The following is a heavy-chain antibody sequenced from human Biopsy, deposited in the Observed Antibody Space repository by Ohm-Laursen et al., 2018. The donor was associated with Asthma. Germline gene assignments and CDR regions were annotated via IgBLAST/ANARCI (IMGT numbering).Heavy chain of an antibody. V-gene: IGHV1-2*06. CDR1: GGTFHSDA. Sequence: ASVKVSCKASGGTFHSDAISWVRQAPGQGLEWMGRINPNSGGTNYAQKFQGRVTMTRDTSISTAYMEVSRLRSDDTAVYYCARGQKSAGDRWFDPWGQGTLVTVSS. CDR3: ARGQKSAGDRWFDP. D-gene: IGHD6-13*01. J-gene: IGHJ5*02. CDR2: INPNSGGT.